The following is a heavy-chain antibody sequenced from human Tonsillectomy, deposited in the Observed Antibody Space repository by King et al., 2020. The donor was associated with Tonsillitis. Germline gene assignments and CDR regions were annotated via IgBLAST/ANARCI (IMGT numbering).Heavy chain of an antibody. CDR3: ARDLLGAVGDYYYMDV. CDR2: IIPMFGTT. CDR1: GGTFSSNA. Sequence: VQLVESGAEVKKPGSSVKVSCKASGGTFSSNAISWVRQAPGQGLEWMGGIIPMFGTTNYAQKFQGRVTITADESTSTAYMELSSLRSEDTAIYYCARDLLGAVGDYYYMDVWGKGTTVTVSS. J-gene: IGHJ6*03. D-gene: IGHD6-19*01. V-gene: IGHV1-69*01.